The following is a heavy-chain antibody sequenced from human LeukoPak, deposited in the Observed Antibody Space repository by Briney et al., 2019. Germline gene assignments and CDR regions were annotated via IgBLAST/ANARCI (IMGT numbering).Heavy chain of an antibody. Sequence: EASVKVSCKASGYTFTSYGISWVRQAPGQGLEWMGWISAYNGNTNYAQKFQGRVTITADESTSTAYMELSSLRSEDTAVYYCAREAYSYGPFDPWGQGTLVTVSS. CDR2: ISAYNGNT. D-gene: IGHD5-18*01. CDR1: GYTFTSYG. V-gene: IGHV1-18*01. J-gene: IGHJ5*02. CDR3: AREAYSYGPFDP.